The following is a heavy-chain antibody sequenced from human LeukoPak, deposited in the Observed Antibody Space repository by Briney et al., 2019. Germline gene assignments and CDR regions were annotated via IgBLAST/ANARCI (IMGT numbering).Heavy chain of an antibody. D-gene: IGHD5-18*01. CDR1: GGSISSGGYY. Sequence: KTSETLSLTCTVSGGSISSGGYYWSWIRQPPGKGLEWIGYIYHSGSTYYNPSLKSRVTISVDRSKNQFSLKLSSVTAADTAVYYCARESLRPPPNVADSYADYWGQGTLVTVSS. CDR2: IYHSGST. J-gene: IGHJ4*02. CDR3: ARESLRPPPNVADSYADY. V-gene: IGHV4-30-2*01.